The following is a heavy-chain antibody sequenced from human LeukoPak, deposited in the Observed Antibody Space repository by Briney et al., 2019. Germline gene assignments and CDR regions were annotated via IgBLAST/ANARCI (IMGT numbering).Heavy chain of an antibody. CDR2: FDPEDGET. J-gene: IGHJ5*02. V-gene: IGHV1-24*01. CDR3: ASCLRDSCYWFDP. Sequence: ASVKVSCKVSGYTLTELSMHWVRQAPGKGLEWMGGFDPEDGETIYAQKFQGRVTITRDTSASTAYMELSSLRSEDTAVYYCASCLRDSCYWFDPWGQGTLVTVSS. CDR1: GYTLTELS. D-gene: IGHD2-15*01.